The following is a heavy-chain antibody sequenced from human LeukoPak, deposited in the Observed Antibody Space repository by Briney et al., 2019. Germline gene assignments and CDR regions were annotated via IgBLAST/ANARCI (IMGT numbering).Heavy chain of an antibody. CDR1: GYTFTGYY. J-gene: IGHJ4*02. Sequence: GSSVTVSCKSSGYTFTGYYMHWVRQAPGQGLEWMGWINPNSGGTNYAQKFQGRVTMTRDTSISTADMELSRLRSDDTAVYYCARTVGATSVDYCGQGTLVTVSS. D-gene: IGHD1-26*01. V-gene: IGHV1-2*02. CDR3: ARTVGATSVDY. CDR2: INPNSGGT.